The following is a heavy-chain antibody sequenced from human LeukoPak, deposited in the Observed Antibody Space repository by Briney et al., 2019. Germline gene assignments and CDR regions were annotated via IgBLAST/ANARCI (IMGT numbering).Heavy chain of an antibody. CDR3: AKVFASGSTL. V-gene: IGHV4-4*07. J-gene: IGHJ4*02. CDR2: IYTSGST. Sequence: PPETLSLTCTVSGGSISSYYWSWIRQPARKGLERIGRIYTSGSTNYNPPLKRRVTMSVDTSKNQFSLKLSSVSAADTAVYYCAKVFASGSTLWGQGTLVTVSS. D-gene: IGHD1-26*01. CDR1: GGSISSYY.